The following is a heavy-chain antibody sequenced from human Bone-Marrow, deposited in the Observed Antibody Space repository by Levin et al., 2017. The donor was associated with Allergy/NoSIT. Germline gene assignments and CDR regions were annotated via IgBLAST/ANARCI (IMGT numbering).Heavy chain of an antibody. J-gene: IGHJ4*02. CDR1: GFTFSSYS. D-gene: IGHD2-8*02. CDR3: ARDYSWSSDS. V-gene: IGHV3-48*04. Sequence: GGSLRLSCAASGFTFSSYSMNWVRQAPGRGLEWISYIRPDNDIRSYADSVKGRFTISRDNARNSLYLQMNSLRAADTAVYYCARDYSWSSDSWGQGTLVTVSS. CDR2: IRPDNDIR.